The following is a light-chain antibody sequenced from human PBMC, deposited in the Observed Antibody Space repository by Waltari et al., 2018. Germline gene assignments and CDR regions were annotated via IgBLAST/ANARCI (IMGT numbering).Light chain of an antibody. CDR1: QSVSTF. V-gene: IGKV3-11*01. J-gene: IGKJ4*01. CDR3: QQRANWPPLT. CDR2: HAS. Sequence: EIVLTQSPATLSLSPGERATLSCRASQSVSTFLAWYQQKPGQAPRLLIYHASNRATGIPAMFSGRRSGTNVTLTISDLEPEDFAVYYCQQRANWPPLTFGGGTRVEIK.